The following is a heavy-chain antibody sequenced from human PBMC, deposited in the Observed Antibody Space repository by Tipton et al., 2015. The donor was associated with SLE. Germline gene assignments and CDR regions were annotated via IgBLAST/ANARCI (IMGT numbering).Heavy chain of an antibody. Sequence: QLVQSGAEVEKPGASVKVSCKASGYTFPSYGISWVRQAPGQGLEWMGWISAYNDNTNFAQKFQARVTMTTDTSTSTAYMELWSLRSDDTAVYYGARDGGVPSAATYYYYYYGLDVWGQGTTVTVSS. D-gene: IGHD2-15*01. CDR1: GYTFPSYG. V-gene: IGHV1-18*01. J-gene: IGHJ6*02. CDR3: ARDGGVPSAATYYYYYYGLDV. CDR2: ISAYNDNT.